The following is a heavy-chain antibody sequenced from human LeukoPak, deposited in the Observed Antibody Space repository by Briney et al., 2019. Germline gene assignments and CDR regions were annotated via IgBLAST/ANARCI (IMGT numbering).Heavy chain of an antibody. Sequence: ASVKVSCKASGYTFTGYYMHWVRQAPGQGLEWMGWINPNSGGTNYAQKFQGRVTMTRDTSISTAYMELSRLRSDDTAVYYCARAWLKQWPGPGYWGQGTLVTVSS. D-gene: IGHD6-19*01. CDR3: ARAWLKQWPGPGY. J-gene: IGHJ4*02. V-gene: IGHV1-2*02. CDR1: GYTFTGYY. CDR2: INPNSGGT.